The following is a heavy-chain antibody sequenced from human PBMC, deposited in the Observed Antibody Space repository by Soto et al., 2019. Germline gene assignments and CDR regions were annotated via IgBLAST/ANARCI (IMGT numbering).Heavy chain of an antibody. Sequence: SETLSLTCRVSGAYISDFSWSWVRQPPGKGLEWIGEIYHSGSTNYNPSLKSRVTISVDKSKNQFSLKLSSVTAADTAVYYCATFDLIAVAGTGSYWGQGTLVTVSS. CDR1: GAYISDFS. CDR2: IYHSGST. CDR3: ATFDLIAVAGTGSY. J-gene: IGHJ4*02. V-gene: IGHV4-4*02. D-gene: IGHD6-19*01.